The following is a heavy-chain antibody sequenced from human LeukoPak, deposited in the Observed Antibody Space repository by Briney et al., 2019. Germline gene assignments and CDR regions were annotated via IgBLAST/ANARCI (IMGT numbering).Heavy chain of an antibody. CDR2: INHSGST. CDR3: ARGRDADSAWFY. V-gene: IGHV4-34*01. Sequence: SETLSLTCAVYGGSFSGYYWGWIRQPPGKGLEWIGEINHSGSTNYNPSLKSRVTISVDTSKNQFSLKLSSVTAADTAVYYCARGRDADSAWFYWGQGTLVTVSS. J-gene: IGHJ4*02. D-gene: IGHD2-21*01. CDR1: GGSFSGYY.